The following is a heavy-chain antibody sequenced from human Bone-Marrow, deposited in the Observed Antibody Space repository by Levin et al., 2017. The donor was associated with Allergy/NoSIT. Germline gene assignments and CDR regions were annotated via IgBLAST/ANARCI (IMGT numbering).Heavy chain of an antibody. CDR3: ARGGDTAMVTYYDDGMDV. CDR2: IYYSGST. J-gene: IGHJ6*02. V-gene: IGHV4-59*01. CDR1: GGSISSYY. D-gene: IGHD5-18*01. Sequence: SETLSLTCTVSGGSISSYYWSWIRQPPGKGLEWIGYIYYSGSTNYNPSLKSRVTISVDTSKNQFSLKLSSVTAADTAVYYCARGGDTAMVTYYDDGMDVWGQGTTVTVSS.